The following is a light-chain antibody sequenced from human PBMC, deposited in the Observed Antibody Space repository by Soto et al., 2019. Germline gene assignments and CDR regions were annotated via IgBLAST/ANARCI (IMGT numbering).Light chain of an antibody. CDR2: DDS. CDR1: NIGAKS. CDR3: QVWDSGSTQYV. V-gene: IGLV3-21*02. J-gene: IGLJ1*01. Sequence: SYELTQSPSVSVAPGQTATVTCGGRNIGAKSVHWYQQKPGQAPVLVVYDDSVRPSGIPERFSGSNSGNTATLTISRVEVGDEADYYSQVWDSGSTQYVFGAGTKVTVL.